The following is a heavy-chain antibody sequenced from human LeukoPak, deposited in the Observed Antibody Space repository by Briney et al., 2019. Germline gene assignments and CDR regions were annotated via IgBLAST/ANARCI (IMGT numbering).Heavy chain of an antibody. CDR3: VRGIGYNSPPV. CDR1: GFTFSSYW. Sequence: GGSLRLSCAASGFTFSSYWMHWVRQAPGKGLVWVSCIKNDGSRTSYADSVKGRFTISRDNAKNTLYLQMDSLRAEDTAVYYCVRGIGYNSPPVWGRGTTVTVSS. CDR2: IKNDGSRT. J-gene: IGHJ6*02. D-gene: IGHD5-18*01. V-gene: IGHV3-74*01.